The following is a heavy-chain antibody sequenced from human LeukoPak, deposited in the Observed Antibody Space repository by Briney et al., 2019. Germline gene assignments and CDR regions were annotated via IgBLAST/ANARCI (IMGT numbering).Heavy chain of an antibody. D-gene: IGHD6-6*01. CDR2: ISAYDGNK. CDR3: ARDRWSSSSSEGALDI. CDR1: GYTFTNYG. J-gene: IGHJ3*02. V-gene: IGHV1-18*01. Sequence: GASVKVSCKASGYTFTNYGISWVRQAPGQGLDWMGWISAYDGNKVYAQELQRRVTMTTDTSTSTAYMELRSLRSDDTAVYYCARDRWSSSSSEGALDIWGQGTMVTVSS.